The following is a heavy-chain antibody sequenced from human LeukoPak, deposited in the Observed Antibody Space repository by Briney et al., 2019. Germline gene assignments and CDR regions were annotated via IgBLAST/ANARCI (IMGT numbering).Heavy chain of an antibody. Sequence: GRSLRLSCVASGXTFSRYGMHWVRQAPGKGLEWVGIFWYDGSNKYYADSVKGRFTISRDTSKNTLYLQMDSLRAEDTAVYYCASGDTTGYSGDAFNIWGQGTMVTVSS. D-gene: IGHD3-22*01. J-gene: IGHJ3*02. V-gene: IGHV3-33*03. CDR2: FWYDGSNK. CDR3: ASGDTTGYSGDAFNI. CDR1: GXTFSRYG.